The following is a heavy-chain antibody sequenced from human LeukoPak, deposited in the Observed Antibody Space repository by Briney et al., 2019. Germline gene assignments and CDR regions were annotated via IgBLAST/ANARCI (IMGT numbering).Heavy chain of an antibody. V-gene: IGHV3-21*01. J-gene: IGHJ4*02. Sequence: GGSLRLSCAASGFTFNTYNMNWVRQAPGKGLEWVSSISSSSSYIYYADSVKGRFTISRDNAKNSLYLQMNSLRAEDTAVYYCARALYDSSGYYFDYWGQGTLVTVSS. CDR2: ISSSSSYI. D-gene: IGHD3-22*01. CDR1: GFTFNTYN. CDR3: ARALYDSSGYYFDY.